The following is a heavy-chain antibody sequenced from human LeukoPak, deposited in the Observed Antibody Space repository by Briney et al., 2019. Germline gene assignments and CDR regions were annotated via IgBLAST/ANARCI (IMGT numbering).Heavy chain of an antibody. Sequence: VKPSQTLSLTCTVSGGSINSAGYYWSWIRQPAGKGLEWIGRIYPSGSTNYNPSLKSRVTISLDTSKNQFSLKLSSVTAADTAVYYCATDYYGSGTYGGAFDIWGQGTMVTVSS. CDR3: ATDYYGSGTYGGAFDI. D-gene: IGHD3-10*01. V-gene: IGHV4-61*02. CDR2: IYPSGST. J-gene: IGHJ3*02. CDR1: GGSINSAGYY.